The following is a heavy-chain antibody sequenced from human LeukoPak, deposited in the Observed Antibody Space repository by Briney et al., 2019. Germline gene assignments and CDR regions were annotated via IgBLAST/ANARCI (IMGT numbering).Heavy chain of an antibody. CDR1: GFTFDDYG. V-gene: IGHV3-20*04. CDR3: AREGSGWYGEYFQH. CDR2: INWNADST. J-gene: IGHJ1*01. Sequence: PGGSLRLSCAASGFTFDDYGMSWVRQAPGKGLEWVSGINWNADSTGYADSVKGRFTISRDNAKNSLYLQMNSLRVEDTALYYCAREGSGWYGEYFQHWGQGTLVTVSS. D-gene: IGHD6-19*01.